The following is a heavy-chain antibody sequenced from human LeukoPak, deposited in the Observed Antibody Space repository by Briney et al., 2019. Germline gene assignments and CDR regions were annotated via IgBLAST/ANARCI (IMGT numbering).Heavy chain of an antibody. CDR2: ISYDGSNK. CDR1: GFTFSSYA. D-gene: IGHD3-3*01. J-gene: IGHJ4*02. Sequence: GRSLRLSCAASGFTFSSYAMHWVRQAPGKGLEWVAVISYDGSNKYYADSVKGRFTISRDNSKNTPYLQMNSLRAEDTAVYYCAKGYDFWSGYYTPRYYFDYWGQGTLVTVSS. V-gene: IGHV3-30-3*01. CDR3: AKGYDFWSGYYTPRYYFDY.